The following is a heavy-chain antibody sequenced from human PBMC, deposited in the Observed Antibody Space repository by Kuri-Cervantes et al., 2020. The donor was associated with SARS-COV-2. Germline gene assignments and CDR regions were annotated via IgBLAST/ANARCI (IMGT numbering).Heavy chain of an antibody. CDR2: LSGSGVST. J-gene: IGHJ4*02. D-gene: IGHD3-22*01. CDR3: AKDWDSRGYYLFDH. V-gene: IGHV3-23*01. Sequence: GGSLRLSCAASEFTFSSNAMSWVRQAPGKGLEWVSGLSGSGVSTYYAESVRGRFTISRDNSKNTLYLQMNSLRAEDTAVYYCAKDWDSRGYYLFDHWGQGTLVTVSS. CDR1: EFTFSSNA.